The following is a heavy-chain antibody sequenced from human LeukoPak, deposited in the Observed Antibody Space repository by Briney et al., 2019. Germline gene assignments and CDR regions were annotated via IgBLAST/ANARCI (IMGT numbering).Heavy chain of an antibody. CDR3: AREEYCGGDCYSNWFDP. V-gene: IGHV1-69*06. J-gene: IGHJ5*02. Sequence: SVKVSCKASGGTFSSYAISWVRQAPGQGLEXXXXXXPIFGTANYAQKFQGRVTITADKSTSTDYMELSSLRSEDTAVYYCAREEYCGGDCYSNWFDPWGQGTLVTVSS. CDR2: XXPIFGTA. CDR1: GGTFSSYA. D-gene: IGHD2-21*02.